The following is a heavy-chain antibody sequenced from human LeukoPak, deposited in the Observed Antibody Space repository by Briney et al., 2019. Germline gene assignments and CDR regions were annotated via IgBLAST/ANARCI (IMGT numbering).Heavy chain of an antibody. J-gene: IGHJ5*02. CDR2: IIPILGIA. CDR1: GGTFSSYA. Sequence: SVKVSCKTSGGTFSSYAISWVRQAPRQGLEWMGRIIPILGIANYAQKFQGRVTITADKSTSTAYMELSSLRSEDTAVYYCARAVVPAAIYNWFDPWGQGTLVTVSS. D-gene: IGHD2-2*01. V-gene: IGHV1-69*04. CDR3: ARAVVPAAIYNWFDP.